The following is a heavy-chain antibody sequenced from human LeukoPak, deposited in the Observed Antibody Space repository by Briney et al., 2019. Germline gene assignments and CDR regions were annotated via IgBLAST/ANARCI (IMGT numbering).Heavy chain of an antibody. Sequence: GESLKISCKGSGYSFTSYWIGWVRQMPGKGLAWMGIIYPGDSDTRYSPSFQGQVTISADKSISTAYLQWSSLKASDTAMYYCARGTTYYYDSSGPSDAFDIWGQGTMVTVSS. CDR3: ARGTTYYYDSSGPSDAFDI. D-gene: IGHD3-22*01. CDR1: GYSFTSYW. J-gene: IGHJ3*02. CDR2: IYPGDSDT. V-gene: IGHV5-51*01.